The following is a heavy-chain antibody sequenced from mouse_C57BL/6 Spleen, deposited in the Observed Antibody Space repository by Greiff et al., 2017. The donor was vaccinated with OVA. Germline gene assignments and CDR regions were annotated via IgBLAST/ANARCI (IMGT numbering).Heavy chain of an antibody. CDR1: GFTFSSYA. V-gene: IGHV5-4*03. CDR2: ISDGGSYT. D-gene: IGHD1-1*01. J-gene: IGHJ2*01. Sequence: EVMLVESGGGLVKPGGSLKLSCAASGFTFSSYAISWVRQTPEKRLEWVATISDGGSYTYYPDNVKGRFTISRDNAKNNLYLQMSHLKSEDTAKYYGARAPHYYGSSLDYWGQGTTLTVSS. CDR3: ARAPHYYGSSLDY.